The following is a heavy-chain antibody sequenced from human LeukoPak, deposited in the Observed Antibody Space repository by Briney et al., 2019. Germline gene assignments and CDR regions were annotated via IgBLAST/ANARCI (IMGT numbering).Heavy chain of an antibody. V-gene: IGHV4-30-4*08. CDR3: ARRPNTGTYYFDY. Sequence: SETLSLTCTVSGGSISSGDYYWSWIRQPPGKGLEWIGYIYYSGSTYYNPSLKSRVTISVDTSKNQCSLKLSSVTAADTAVYYCARRPNTGTYYFDYWGQGTLVTVSS. D-gene: IGHD6-13*01. J-gene: IGHJ4*02. CDR1: GGSISSGDYY. CDR2: IYYSGST.